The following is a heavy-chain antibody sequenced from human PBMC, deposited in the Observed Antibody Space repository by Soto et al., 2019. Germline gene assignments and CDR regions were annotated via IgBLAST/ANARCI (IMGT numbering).Heavy chain of an antibody. J-gene: IGHJ5*02. CDR2: ISGSGGST. V-gene: IGHV3-23*01. CDR1: GLTFSSYA. D-gene: IGHD3-10*01. Sequence: EVQLLESGGGLIQPGGSLRLSCAASGLTFSSYAMSWVRQAPGKGLEWVSAISGSGGSTYYADSVKGRFTISRDNYKNALYLQMNSLRDEDTAVYYCAKVQLCIRGVIHNWFDPWGQGTLVTVSS. CDR3: AKVQLCIRGVIHNWFDP.